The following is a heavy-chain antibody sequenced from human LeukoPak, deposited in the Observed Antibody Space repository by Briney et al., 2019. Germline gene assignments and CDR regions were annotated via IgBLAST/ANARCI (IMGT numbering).Heavy chain of an antibody. CDR2: IGIADDT. CDR1: GFTFRNYD. V-gene: IGHV3-13*01. CDR3: VGGGIQVSGIDAFDI. D-gene: IGHD5/OR15-5a*01. Sequence: QPGGSLRLSCAASGFTFRNYDMHCVRQFPGRGLEWVSAIGIADDTHYPDSVKGRFTISRENAKNSLYLQMNSLRDGDTAVYYCVGGGIQVSGIDAFDIWGQGTMVTVSP. J-gene: IGHJ3*02.